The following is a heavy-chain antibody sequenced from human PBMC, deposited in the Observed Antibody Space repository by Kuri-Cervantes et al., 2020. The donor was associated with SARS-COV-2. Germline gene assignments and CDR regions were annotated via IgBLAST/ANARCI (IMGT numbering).Heavy chain of an antibody. V-gene: IGHV3-7*05. Sequence: GESLKISCAASGFILSRYWMTLVRQAPGKGLEWVANIKQDGSEKYYVDSVKGRFTISRDNDKNSLYLQMNSLRAEDTDVYYCAIGLGTADAFDIWGRGTMVTVSS. CDR2: IKQDGSEK. D-gene: IGHD1-1*01. CDR3: AIGLGTADAFDI. CDR1: GFILSRYW. J-gene: IGHJ3*02.